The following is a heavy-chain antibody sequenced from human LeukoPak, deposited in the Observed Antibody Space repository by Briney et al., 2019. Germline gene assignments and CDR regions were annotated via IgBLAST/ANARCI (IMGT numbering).Heavy chain of an antibody. Sequence: GGSLRLSCAASGFTFSSYAMHWVRQAPGKGLEGVAVISYDGSNKYYADSVKGRFTISRDNSKNTLYLQMNSLRAEDTAVYYCARAHYYDSSGYIDYYYGMDVWGQGTTVTVSS. CDR1: GFTFSSYA. D-gene: IGHD3-22*01. J-gene: IGHJ6*02. V-gene: IGHV3-30-3*01. CDR3: ARAHYYDSSGYIDYYYGMDV. CDR2: ISYDGSNK.